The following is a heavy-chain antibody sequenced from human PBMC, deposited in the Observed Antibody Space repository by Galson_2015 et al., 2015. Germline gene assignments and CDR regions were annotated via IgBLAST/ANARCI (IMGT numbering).Heavy chain of an antibody. CDR1: GFTVSSNY. J-gene: IGHJ5*02. V-gene: IGHV3-53*01. D-gene: IGHD3-3*01. CDR3: ASAFWSGYEGWFDP. CDR2: IYSGGST. Sequence: SLRLSCAASGFTVSSNYMSWVRQAPGKGLEWVSVIYSGGSTYYADSVKGRFTISGDNSKNTLYLQMNSLRAEDTAVYYCASAFWSGYEGWFDPWGQGTLVTVSS.